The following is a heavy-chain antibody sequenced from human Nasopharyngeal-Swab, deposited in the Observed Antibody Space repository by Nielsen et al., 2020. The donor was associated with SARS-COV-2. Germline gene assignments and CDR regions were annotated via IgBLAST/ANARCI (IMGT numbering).Heavy chain of an antibody. CDR3: ARVTSTGSSGWYPRGSYWYFDL. D-gene: IGHD6-19*01. CDR1: GFTFSDYY. Sequence: GGSLRLSCAASGFTFSDYYMSWIRQAPGKGLEWVTYISSSGRSIYYADSVKGRFTISRDNAKNSLYLQMNSLRVEDTAVYYCARVTSTGSSGWYPRGSYWYFDLWGRGTPVTVSS. J-gene: IGHJ2*01. V-gene: IGHV3-11*04. CDR2: ISSSGRSI.